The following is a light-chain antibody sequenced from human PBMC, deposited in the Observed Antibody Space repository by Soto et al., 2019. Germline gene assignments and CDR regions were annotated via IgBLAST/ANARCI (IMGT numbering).Light chain of an antibody. V-gene: IGKV3-15*01. CDR3: QQYNNWPYT. CDR1: QHVSSN. Sequence: EIVMTQSPATLSVSPGGSATLSCRASQHVSSNFAWYRQKPGQAPTLLIYRASTRATGIPARFSGSGSGTEFTLTIRRLQSEDFAVYCCQQYNNWPYTFGQGTKLELK. J-gene: IGKJ2*01. CDR2: RAS.